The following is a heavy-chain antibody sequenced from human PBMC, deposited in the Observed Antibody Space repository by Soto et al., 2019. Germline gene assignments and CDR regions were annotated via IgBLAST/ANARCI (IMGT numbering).Heavy chain of an antibody. CDR1: GGSIRGYY. D-gene: IGHD2-21*01. J-gene: IGHJ5*02. Sequence: SETLSLTCTVSGGSIRGYYWSWLRQPAGKGLEWVGRIYSNGSATYNPSLRSRVTMSVDTSKKQVSLNLSSVTAADTAVYYCAKERVIEAFGWLDPWGQGTLVTVSS. CDR2: IYSNGSA. V-gene: IGHV4-4*07. CDR3: AKERVIEAFGWLDP.